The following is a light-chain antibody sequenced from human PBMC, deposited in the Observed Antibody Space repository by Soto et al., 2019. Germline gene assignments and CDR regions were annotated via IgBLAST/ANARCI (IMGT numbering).Light chain of an antibody. V-gene: IGLV2-14*03. Sequence: QSALTQPASVSGSPGQSITISCTGTSSDVGGYNYVSWYQQHAGKAPKLMVYDVSSRPSGVSYRFSGSKSGNTASLTIAGLQAEDGADYYCSSYTSSSVVFGGGTKLTVL. CDR2: DVS. CDR3: SSYTSSSVV. J-gene: IGLJ2*01. CDR1: SSDVGGYNY.